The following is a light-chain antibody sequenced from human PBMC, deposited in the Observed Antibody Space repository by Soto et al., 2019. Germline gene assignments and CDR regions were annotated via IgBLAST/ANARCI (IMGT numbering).Light chain of an antibody. CDR1: SNDVGGYNY. CDR2: EAS. Sequence: QSVLTQPAWVSVSPGQSITISCTGTSNDVGGYNYVSWYQQQPGKAPKLIIYEASHRPSGISNRFSGSKSGNTASLTISGLHVEDEADYYCSSHSATSPYVFGTGTKVTVL. V-gene: IGLV2-14*01. CDR3: SSHSATSPYV. J-gene: IGLJ1*01.